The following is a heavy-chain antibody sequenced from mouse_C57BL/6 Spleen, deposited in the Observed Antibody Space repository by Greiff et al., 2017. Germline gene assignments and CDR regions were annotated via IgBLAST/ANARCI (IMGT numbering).Heavy chain of an antibody. CDR2: IWSGGST. Sequence: QVQLQQSGPGLVQPSQSLSITCTVSGFSLTSYGVHWVRQSPGKGLEWLGVIWSGGSTDYNAAFISRLSISKDNSKRQVFFKMNSLQADDTAIYYCARNDYYGSSYAWYFDVWGTGTTVTVSS. J-gene: IGHJ1*03. CDR1: GFSLTSYG. CDR3: ARNDYYGSSYAWYFDV. V-gene: IGHV2-2*01. D-gene: IGHD1-1*01.